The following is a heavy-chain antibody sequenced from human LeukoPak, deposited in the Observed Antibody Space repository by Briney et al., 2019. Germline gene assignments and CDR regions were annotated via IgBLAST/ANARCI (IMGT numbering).Heavy chain of an antibody. J-gene: IGHJ4*02. CDR2: ISGSGGST. D-gene: IGHD6-19*01. Sequence: GGSLRLSCAASGFTFSSYAMDWVRQAPGKGLEWVSAISGSGGSTYYADSVKGRFTISRDNSKNTLYLQMNSLRAEDTAIYYCAKGLSGWNYFDYWGQGTLVTVSS. CDR3: AKGLSGWNYFDY. CDR1: GFTFSSYA. V-gene: IGHV3-23*01.